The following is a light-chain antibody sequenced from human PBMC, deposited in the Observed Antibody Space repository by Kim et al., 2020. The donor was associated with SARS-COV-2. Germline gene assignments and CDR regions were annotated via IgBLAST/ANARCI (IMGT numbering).Light chain of an antibody. J-gene: IGKJ4*01. CDR2: ETS. V-gene: IGKV3-11*01. CDR3: QHRTNWPRTLT. Sequence: SPGESATLSCRASQSVSRFLAWYQHKPGQAPRLLIYETSNRAPGIPARFSGTGSDIDFTLTIARLEPEDFAVYYCQHRTNWPRTLTFGGGTKLEI. CDR1: QSVSRF.